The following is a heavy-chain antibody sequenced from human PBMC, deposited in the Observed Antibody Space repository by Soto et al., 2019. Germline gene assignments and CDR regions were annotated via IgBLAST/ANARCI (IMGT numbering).Heavy chain of an antibody. V-gene: IGHV3-21*01. CDR3: ARDTLVVPAAMIVGEDYYYYGMDV. CDR1: GYSISSGYY. J-gene: IGHJ6*02. CDR2: ISSSSSYI. D-gene: IGHD2-2*01. Sequence: SSETLSLTCAVSGYSISSGYYWGWVRQAPGKGLEWVSSISSSSSYIYYADSVKGRFTISRDNAKNSLYLQMNSLRAEDTAVYYCARDTLVVPAAMIVGEDYYYYGMDVWGQGTTVTVSS.